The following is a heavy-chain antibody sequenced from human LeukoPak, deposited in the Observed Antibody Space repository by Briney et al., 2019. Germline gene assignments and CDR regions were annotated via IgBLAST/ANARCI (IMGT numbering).Heavy chain of an antibody. V-gene: IGHV4-39*01. Sequence: PSETLSLTCTVSGGSISSSSYYWGWIRQPPGKGLEWIGSIYYSGSTYYNPSLKSRVTIFIDTSKNQFSLKLSSVTAADTAVYYCARHAHQEPGAVLRFLEWLLEAYYMDVWGKGTTVTVSS. J-gene: IGHJ6*03. CDR1: GGSISSSSYY. CDR3: ARHAHQEPGAVLRFLEWLLEAYYMDV. CDR2: IYYSGST. D-gene: IGHD3-3*01.